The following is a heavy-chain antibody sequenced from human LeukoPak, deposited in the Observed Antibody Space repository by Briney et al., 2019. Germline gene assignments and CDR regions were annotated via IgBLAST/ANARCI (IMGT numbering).Heavy chain of an antibody. CDR2: SHYSGTT. CDR3: ARQVYWSGYFVFDS. V-gene: IGHV4-59*08. Sequence: SETLSLTCTVSGGSISTYYWSWIRQPPGKGLEWIGYSHYSGTTTPHPSLKSRLTISVDTSKNQFSLKLSSVTAADTAMYYCARQVYWSGYFVFDSWGQGTLVTVSS. CDR1: GGSISTYY. D-gene: IGHD3-3*01. J-gene: IGHJ4*02.